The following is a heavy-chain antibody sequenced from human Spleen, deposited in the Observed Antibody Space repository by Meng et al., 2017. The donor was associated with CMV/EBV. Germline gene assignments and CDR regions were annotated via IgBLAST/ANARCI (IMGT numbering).Heavy chain of an antibody. Sequence: QMLKTGAESKKPNASVKVPSKASGYTFTGYYMHWVRQAPEQGLEWMGWINPNSGGTNYAQKYHGRVTMTSDTSISTAYMELSRLRSDDTAVYYCARDHGYPDYWGQGTLVTVSS. J-gene: IGHJ4*02. V-gene: IGHV1-2*02. CDR1: GYTFTGYY. D-gene: IGHD3-16*02. CDR3: ARDHGYPDY. CDR2: INPNSGGT.